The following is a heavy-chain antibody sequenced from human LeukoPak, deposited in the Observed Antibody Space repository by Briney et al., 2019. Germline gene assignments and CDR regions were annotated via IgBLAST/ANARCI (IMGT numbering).Heavy chain of an antibody. J-gene: IGHJ5*02. CDR1: GGSFSGYY. CDR2: INHSGST. CDR3: ARGPPRSYDFWSGYYRVSYNWFDP. D-gene: IGHD3-3*01. V-gene: IGHV4-34*01. Sequence: SETLSLTCAVYGGSFSGYYWSWIRQPPGKGLEWIGEINHSGSTNYNPSLKSRVTISVDTSKNQFSLKLSSVTAADTAVYYCARGPPRSYDFWSGYYRVSYNWFDPWGQGTLVTVSS.